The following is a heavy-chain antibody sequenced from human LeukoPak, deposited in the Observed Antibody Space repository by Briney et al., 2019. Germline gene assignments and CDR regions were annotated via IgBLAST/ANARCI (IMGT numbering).Heavy chain of an antibody. J-gene: IGHJ4*02. CDR1: IDSFSNYH. D-gene: IGHD5-12*01. V-gene: IGHV4-34*01. CDR2: VNESGGT. Sequence: SETLSLTCAVYIDSFSNYHWNWIRQTPAKGMEWIGEVNESGGTNISPSLRSRVILSVDTSKNQFSLKLISVTVADTAIYYCARHTWQWLPFDDWGQGTQVTISS. CDR3: ARHTWQWLPFDD.